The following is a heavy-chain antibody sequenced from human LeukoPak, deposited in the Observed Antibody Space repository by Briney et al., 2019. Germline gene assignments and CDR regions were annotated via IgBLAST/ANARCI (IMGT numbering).Heavy chain of an antibody. CDR2: IYYSGST. D-gene: IGHD2-21*01. CDR3: ARANSGLDY. J-gene: IGHJ4*02. CDR1: GGSITNYY. Sequence: SETLSLTCTVSGGSITNYYWSWIRQPPGKGLEWIGYIYYSGSTDYHPSLKSRVTISVGTSRNQFSLKLSSVTAADTAVYYCARANSGLDYWGQGAQVTVSS. V-gene: IGHV4-59*01.